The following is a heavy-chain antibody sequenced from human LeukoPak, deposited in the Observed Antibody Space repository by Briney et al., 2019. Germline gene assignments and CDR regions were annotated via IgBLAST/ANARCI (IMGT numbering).Heavy chain of an antibody. Sequence: GGSLRLSCAASGFTVSSNYMSWVRQAPGKGLEWVSVIYSGGSTYYADSVKGRFTISRDNSKNTLYLQMNSLRAGDTAVYYCAGAVGSPGDAFDIWGQGTMVTVSS. CDR1: GFTVSSNY. V-gene: IGHV3-66*01. CDR3: AGAVGSPGDAFDI. D-gene: IGHD2-15*01. J-gene: IGHJ3*02. CDR2: IYSGGST.